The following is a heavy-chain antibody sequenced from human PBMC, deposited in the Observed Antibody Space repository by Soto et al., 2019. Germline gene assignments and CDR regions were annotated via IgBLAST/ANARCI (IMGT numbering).Heavy chain of an antibody. J-gene: IGHJ4*02. Sequence: EVQLVESGGGLVQPGGSLRLSCAASGFTFSSYWMHWVRQAPGKGLVWVSRINSDGSSTSYADSVKGRFTISRDNDKNTLYLQMNILRAEDTAVYYCVRTSLVVAAATREDYWGQGTLVTVSS. D-gene: IGHD2-15*01. CDR3: VRTSLVVAAATREDY. CDR2: INSDGSST. V-gene: IGHV3-74*01. CDR1: GFTFSSYW.